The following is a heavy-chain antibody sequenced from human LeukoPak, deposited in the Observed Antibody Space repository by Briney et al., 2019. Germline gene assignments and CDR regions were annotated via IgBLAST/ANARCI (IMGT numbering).Heavy chain of an antibody. Sequence: PSEILSLTCSVSDDSITMYYWTWIRQPPGKGLEWIGYVDHTGSTNFNPSLNGRVSISRDTSKNLFSLRLRSVTAADTAVSFCARGRVSSSRWYSTYYYYFYMDVGGKGTTVPVSS. V-gene: IGHV4-59*01. CDR1: DDSITMYY. CDR2: VDHTGST. CDR3: ARGRVSSSRWYSTYYYYFYMDV. D-gene: IGHD6-13*01. J-gene: IGHJ6*03.